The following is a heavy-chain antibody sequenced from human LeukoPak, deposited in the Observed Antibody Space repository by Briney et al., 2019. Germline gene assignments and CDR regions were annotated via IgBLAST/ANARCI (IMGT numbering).Heavy chain of an antibody. CDR1: GFTFSSYG. CDR2: ISYDGSNK. CDR3: ARDRPGVYGSGWPNWFDP. Sequence: GGSLRLSCAASGFTFSSYGMHWVRQAPGKGLEWVAVISYDGSNKYYADSVKGRFTISRDNSKNTLYLQMNSLRAEDTAVYYCARDRPGVYGSGWPNWFDPWGQGTLVTVSS. D-gene: IGHD6-19*01. V-gene: IGHV3-30-3*01. J-gene: IGHJ5*02.